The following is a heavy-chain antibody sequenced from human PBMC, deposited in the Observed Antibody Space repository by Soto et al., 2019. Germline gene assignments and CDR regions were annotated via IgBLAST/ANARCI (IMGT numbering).Heavy chain of an antibody. D-gene: IGHD3-3*01. CDR3: ARDIPFDDFWSGRQYYFDY. CDR2: IIPIFGTA. CDR1: GGTFSSYA. J-gene: IGHJ4*02. Sequence: GASVKVSCKASGGTFSSYAISWVRQAPGQGLEWMGGIIPIFGTANYAQKFQGRVTITADESTSTAYMELSSLRSEDTAVYYCARDIPFDDFWSGRQYYFDYWGQGTLVTVSS. V-gene: IGHV1-69*13.